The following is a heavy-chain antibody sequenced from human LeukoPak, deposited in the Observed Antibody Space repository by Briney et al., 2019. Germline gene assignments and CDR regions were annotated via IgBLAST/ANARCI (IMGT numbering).Heavy chain of an antibody. J-gene: IGHJ5*02. Sequence: PGGSLRLSCVTSGFSFSTDWMSWVRQAPGKGLEWVANIKRDGSEEYYVDSVKDRFTISRDNAKNSLYLQMNSLRAEDTAVYYCVRSQFSSSSWGQGTLVTVSS. CDR1: GFSFSTDW. CDR2: IKRDGSEE. D-gene: IGHD6-13*01. CDR3: VRSQFSSSS. V-gene: IGHV3-7*01.